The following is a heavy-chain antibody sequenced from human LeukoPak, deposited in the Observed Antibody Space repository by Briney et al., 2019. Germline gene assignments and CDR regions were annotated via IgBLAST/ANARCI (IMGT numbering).Heavy chain of an antibody. V-gene: IGHV4-38-2*01. Sequence: SETLSLTCAVSGYSISNGYYWVWIRQPPGRGPEWIGSLYHSDSAYYNTSLRSRVSMSVDTSKNQFSLTLSFVTAADTAVYYCARQHDSYYYYYIDVWGSGTTVTVSS. J-gene: IGHJ6*03. CDR2: LYHSDSA. CDR3: ARQHDSYYYYYIDV. CDR1: GYSISNGYY.